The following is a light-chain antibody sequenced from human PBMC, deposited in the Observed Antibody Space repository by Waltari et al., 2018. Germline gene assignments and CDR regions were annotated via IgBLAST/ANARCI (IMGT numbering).Light chain of an antibody. J-gene: IGLJ3*02. Sequence: QSALTQPASVSGSPGQSTTSSCTGTSSDVGLYNFVPWYQQHPGNAPKLIIYDVFERPSGVSHRFSGSKSGNTASLTISGLQAEDEADYYCNSDTGSRSWVFGGGTKLTVL. CDR1: SSDVGLYNF. CDR3: NSDTGSRSWV. V-gene: IGLV2-14*01. CDR2: DVF.